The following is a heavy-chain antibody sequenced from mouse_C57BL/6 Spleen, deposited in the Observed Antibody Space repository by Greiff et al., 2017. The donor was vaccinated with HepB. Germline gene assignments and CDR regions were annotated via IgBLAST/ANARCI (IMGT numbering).Heavy chain of an antibody. V-gene: IGHV5-4*01. Sequence: EVQLVESGGGLVKPGGSLKLSCAASGFTFSSYAMSWVRQTPEKRLEWVATISDGGSYTYYPDNVKGRFTISRDNAKNNLYLQMSHLKSEDTAMYYCARDRVDYAFAYWGQGTLVTVSA. CDR1: GFTFSSYA. CDR3: ARDRVDYAFAY. J-gene: IGHJ3*01. D-gene: IGHD2-4*01. CDR2: ISDGGSYT.